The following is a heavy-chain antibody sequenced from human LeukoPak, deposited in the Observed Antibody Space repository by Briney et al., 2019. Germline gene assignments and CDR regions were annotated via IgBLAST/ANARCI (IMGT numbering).Heavy chain of an antibody. CDR3: AKDIRGSTSWYGLDY. D-gene: IGHD6-13*01. V-gene: IGHV3-43D*03. J-gene: IGHJ4*02. Sequence: GGSLRLSCAASGFTFDDYAMHWVRQAPGKGLEWVSLISWDGGSTYYADSVKGRFTISRDNSKNSLYLQMNSLKIEDTALYYCAKDIRGSTSWYGLDYWGQGTLVTVSS. CDR2: ISWDGGST. CDR1: GFTFDDYA.